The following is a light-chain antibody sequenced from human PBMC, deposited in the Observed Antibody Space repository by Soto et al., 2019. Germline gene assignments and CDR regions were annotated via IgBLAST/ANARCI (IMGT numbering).Light chain of an antibody. V-gene: IGLV2-14*01. CDR1: ASDVGGYNY. J-gene: IGLJ3*02. CDR3: AAWDDSLSGWV. Sequence: QSVLTQPASVSGSPGQSITISCTGTASDVGGYNYVSWYQQHPGKAPKLMIHAVSNRPSGISSRFSGSKSGNTASLTISGLQSEDEADYYCAAWDDSLSGWVFGGGTKVTVL. CDR2: AVS.